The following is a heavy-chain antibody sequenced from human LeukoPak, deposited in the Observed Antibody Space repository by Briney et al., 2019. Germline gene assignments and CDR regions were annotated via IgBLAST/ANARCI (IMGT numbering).Heavy chain of an antibody. CDR3: ARDYRRIYCYGYDAFDI. CDR1: GYNFIAYY. Sequence: ASVKVSCKASGYNFIAYYIHWVRQAPGQGLEWMGRISPNSGDTSYAQNFQGRVTMTRDTSISTAYMELSRLRSDDTAVYFCARDYRRIYCYGYDAFDIWGQGTMVTVSS. V-gene: IGHV1-2*06. D-gene: IGHD5-18*01. CDR2: ISPNSGDT. J-gene: IGHJ3*02.